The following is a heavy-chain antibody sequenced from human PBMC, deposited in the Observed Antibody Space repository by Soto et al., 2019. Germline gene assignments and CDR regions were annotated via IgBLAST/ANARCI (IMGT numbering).Heavy chain of an antibody. J-gene: IGHJ6*03. CDR1: GGSISSYY. D-gene: IGHD3-3*01. CDR2: IYYSGST. V-gene: IGHV4-59*08. Sequence: SETLSLTCTVSGGSISSYYWSWIRQPPGKGLEWIGYIYYSGSTNYNPSLKSRVTISVDTSKNQFSLKLSSVTAADTAVYYCARATIFGVVIPRGLASPYMDVWGKGTTVTVSS. CDR3: ARATIFGVVIPRGLASPYMDV.